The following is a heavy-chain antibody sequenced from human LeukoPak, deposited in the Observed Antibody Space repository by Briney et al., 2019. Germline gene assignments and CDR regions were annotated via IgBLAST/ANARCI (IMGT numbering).Heavy chain of an antibody. CDR2: INHSGST. V-gene: IGHV4-34*01. D-gene: IGHD3-16*02. CDR3: ARGYVWGSYRYRPYYYMDV. Sequence: PSETLSLTCAVYGGSFSGYYWSWIRQPPGKGLEWIGEINHSGSTNYNPSLKSRVTISVDTSKNQFSLKLSSVTAADTAVYYCARGYVWGSYRYRPYYYMDVWGKGTTVTISS. CDR1: GGSFSGYY. J-gene: IGHJ6*03.